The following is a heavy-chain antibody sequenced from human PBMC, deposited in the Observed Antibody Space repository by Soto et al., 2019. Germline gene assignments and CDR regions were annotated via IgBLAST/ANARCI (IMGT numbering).Heavy chain of an antibody. Sequence: SETLFLTCTVSGGSVSSGSYYWGWIRQPPGKGLEYIGSINYSGNTYYNPSLKSRVTISVDTSKNQFSLKLRSVTAADTAVFYCARLEKSVAKTFDYWGQGTLVTVSS. D-gene: IGHD3-3*01. CDR1: GGSVSSGSYY. V-gene: IGHV4-39*01. J-gene: IGHJ4*02. CDR3: ARLEKSVAKTFDY. CDR2: INYSGNT.